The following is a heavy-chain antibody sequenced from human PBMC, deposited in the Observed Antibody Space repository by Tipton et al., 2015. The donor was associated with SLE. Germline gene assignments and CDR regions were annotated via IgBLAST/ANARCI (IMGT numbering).Heavy chain of an antibody. J-gene: IGHJ5*02. V-gene: IGHV4-38-2*01. D-gene: IGHD6-13*01. CDR1: GFSISSAYY. CDR3: ARRDGYSSIWNWFDP. CDR2: ISYSGST. Sequence: TLSLTCAVSGFSISSAYYWGWIRQPPGKGLEWIGYISYSGSTSYYPSLKSRVTISVDTSKNQFSLKVSSVTAADTAVYYCARRDGYSSIWNWFDPWGQGALVTVSS.